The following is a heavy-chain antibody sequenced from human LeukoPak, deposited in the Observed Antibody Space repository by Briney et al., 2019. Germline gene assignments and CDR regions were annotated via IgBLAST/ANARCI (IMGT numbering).Heavy chain of an antibody. J-gene: IGHJ4*02. CDR3: ARERGGSYSAAFFDY. CDR1: GYTFTSYG. V-gene: IGHV1-18*01. Sequence: ASVKVSCKASGYTFTSYGISWVRQAPGQGLEWMGWISAYNGNTNYAQKLQGRVTMTTDTSTSTAYMELRSLRSDDTAVYYCARERGGSYSAAFFDYWGQGTLVTVSS. CDR2: ISAYNGNT. D-gene: IGHD1-26*01.